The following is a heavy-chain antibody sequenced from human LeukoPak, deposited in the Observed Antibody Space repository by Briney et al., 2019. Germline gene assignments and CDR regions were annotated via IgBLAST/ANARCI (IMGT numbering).Heavy chain of an antibody. CDR2: ISGSGVST. V-gene: IGHV3-23*01. CDR1: GFTFSSYA. CDR3: ALLWFGELFPDY. J-gene: IGHJ4*02. D-gene: IGHD3-10*01. Sequence: AGGSLRLSCAASGFTFSSYAMSWVRQAPGKGLEWCSPISGSGVSTYSADSVKGRFTIPRDNSKNTLYLQMNSLRAEDTAVYYCALLWFGELFPDYWGQGTLVTVSS.